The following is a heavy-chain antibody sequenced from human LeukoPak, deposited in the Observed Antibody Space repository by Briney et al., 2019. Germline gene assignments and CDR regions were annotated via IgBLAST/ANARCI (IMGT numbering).Heavy chain of an antibody. J-gene: IGHJ5*02. Sequence: ASVKVSCKASGYTFTSYDINWVRQATGQGLEWMGWMNPNSGNTGYAQKFQGRVTITRNTSISTAYMELSSLRSEDTAVYYCARGGVLRFLEWDYNWFDPWGQGTLVTVPS. CDR1: GYTFTSYD. CDR2: MNPNSGNT. CDR3: ARGGVLRFLEWDYNWFDP. V-gene: IGHV1-8*03. D-gene: IGHD3-3*01.